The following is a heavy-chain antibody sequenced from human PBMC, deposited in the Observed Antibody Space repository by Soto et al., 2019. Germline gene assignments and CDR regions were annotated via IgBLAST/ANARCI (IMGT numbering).Heavy chain of an antibody. CDR1: GGTFSSYA. D-gene: IGHD2-2*01. CDR3: ARSQGSSTSLEIYYYYYYGMDV. V-gene: IGHV1-69*01. J-gene: IGHJ6*02. Sequence: QVQLVQSGAEVKKPGSSVKVSCKASGGTFSSYAISWVRQAPGQGLEWMGGIIPIPGTANYAQKFQGRVTITADESTSTAYMELMTLRSEDTAVYYCARSQGSSTSLEIYYYYYYGMDVWGQGTTVTVSS. CDR2: IIPIPGTA.